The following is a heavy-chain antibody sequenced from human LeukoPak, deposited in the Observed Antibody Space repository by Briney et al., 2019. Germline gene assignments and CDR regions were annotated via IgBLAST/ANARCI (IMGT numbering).Heavy chain of an antibody. Sequence: PGGSLRLSCAASEFTFPMYWMTWVRQAPGKGLEWVADIKQGGSEKYYVDSVKGRFTISRQNAKNSLFLQMNSLRAEDTAVYYCARHRSGGSQDDAFDIWGQGTMVTVSS. CDR2: IKQGGSEK. V-gene: IGHV3-7*01. D-gene: IGHD2-15*01. CDR1: EFTFPMYW. J-gene: IGHJ3*02. CDR3: ARHRSGGSQDDAFDI.